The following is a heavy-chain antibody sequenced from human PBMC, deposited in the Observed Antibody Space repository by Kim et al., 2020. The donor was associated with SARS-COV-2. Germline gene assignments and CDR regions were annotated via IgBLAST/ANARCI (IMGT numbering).Heavy chain of an antibody. J-gene: IGHJ3*02. CDR3: AKVVSPDAFAI. D-gene: IGHD2-15*01. V-gene: IGHV6-1*01. Sequence: YADSVKSQLIINTDTSKNQVSLHLNSVTPEDSAVYYCAKVVSPDAFAIWGQGTMVTVSS.